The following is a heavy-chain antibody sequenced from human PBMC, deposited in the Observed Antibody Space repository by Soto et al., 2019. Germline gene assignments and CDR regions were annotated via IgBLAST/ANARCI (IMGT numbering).Heavy chain of an antibody. CDR2: IYHSGST. CDR3: ARGTYQGAITIFGVVYYFDY. V-gene: IGHV4-31*03. Sequence: SATLSVTCTVSGGSISSGGYYWSWVRQHPGKDLEWIGCIYHSGSTYYNPSLKSRVTISVDTSKNQFALKLSSVTAADAAVYYCARGTYQGAITIFGVVYYFDYWGQGTLVTVSS. CDR1: GGSISSGGYY. D-gene: IGHD3-3*01. J-gene: IGHJ4*02.